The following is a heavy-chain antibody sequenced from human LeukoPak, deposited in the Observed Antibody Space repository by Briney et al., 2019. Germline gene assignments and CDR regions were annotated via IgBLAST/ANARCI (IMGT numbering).Heavy chain of an antibody. CDR3: ASHTVVVTATHDAFAF. D-gene: IGHD2-21*02. Sequence: GGSLRLSCAASAFSFSAYWMIWVRQAPGQGLEWVASIKHDGSEKNYVDSVKGRFTISRDNARNSLFLHMNSLRAEDTAVYYCASHTVVVTATHDAFAFWGQGTMVTVSS. CDR1: AFSFSAYW. V-gene: IGHV3-7*03. CDR2: IKHDGSEK. J-gene: IGHJ3*01.